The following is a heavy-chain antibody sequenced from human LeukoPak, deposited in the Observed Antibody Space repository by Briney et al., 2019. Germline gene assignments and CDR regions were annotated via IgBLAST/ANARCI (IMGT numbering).Heavy chain of an antibody. J-gene: IGHJ4*02. V-gene: IGHV3-74*01. CDR1: GFTFSGYW. Sequence: GGSLRLSCAASGFTFSGYWMHWVRQAPGKGLVWVSRMDTDGSSTTYADSVKGRFTISRDNAKNTLYLQMNSLRADDTAVYYCARGALSGRTSNFDSWGQGTLVTVSS. CDR3: ARGALSGRTSNFDS. CDR2: MDTDGSST. D-gene: IGHD5-12*01.